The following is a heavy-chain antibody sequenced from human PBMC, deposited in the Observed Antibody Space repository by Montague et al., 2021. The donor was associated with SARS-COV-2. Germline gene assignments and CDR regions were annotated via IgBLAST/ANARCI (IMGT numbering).Heavy chain of an antibody. J-gene: IGHJ4*02. V-gene: IGHV4-59*08. CDR2: IYYSGST. CDR1: GGSINNYY. Sequence: SETLSLTCTVSGGSINNYYWSWTRQPPGRGLEWIGYIYYSGSTEYSPTLKSRVTMSIDTSKNQFSLRLNSVTAADTAVYFCARHKAWNVAPYYFDYWGQGTVVTVSS. CDR3: ARHKAWNVAPYYFDY. D-gene: IGHD1-1*01.